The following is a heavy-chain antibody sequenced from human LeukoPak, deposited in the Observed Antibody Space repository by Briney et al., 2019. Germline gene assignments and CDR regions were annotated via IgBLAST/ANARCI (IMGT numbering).Heavy chain of an antibody. V-gene: IGHV3-53*04. CDR1: GFTVSGNY. J-gene: IGHJ4*02. Sequence: GGSLRLSCAVSGFTVSGNYMTWVRQAPGKGLEWVSVIYTGGTTYYRDSVRGRFTISRHNSKNMVTLQMDSLRPGDTAVYYCASGPTYDFVRVILYWGQGTLVTVSS. CDR2: IYTGGTT. CDR3: ASGPTYDFVRVILY. D-gene: IGHD3-16*01.